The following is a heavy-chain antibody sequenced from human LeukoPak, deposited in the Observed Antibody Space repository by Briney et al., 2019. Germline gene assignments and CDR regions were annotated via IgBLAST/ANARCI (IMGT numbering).Heavy chain of an antibody. CDR2: IYSDNT. Sequence: PGGSLRLSCTVSGFTVSSNSMSWVRQAPGKVLEWVSFIYSDNTHYSDSVKGRFTISRDNSKNTLYLQMNSLRAEDTAVYYCAKGSRALSGYFQHWGQGTLVTVSS. CDR1: GFTVSSNS. V-gene: IGHV3-53*01. CDR3: AKGSRALSGYFQH. D-gene: IGHD3-10*01. J-gene: IGHJ1*01.